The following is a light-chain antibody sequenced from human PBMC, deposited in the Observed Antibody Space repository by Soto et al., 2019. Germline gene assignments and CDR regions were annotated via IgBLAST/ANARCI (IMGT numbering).Light chain of an antibody. CDR2: EVN. Sequence: QSALTQPASVSGSPGQSITISCTGTSSDVGGYNYVSWYQQHPGKAPKLMIYEVNNRPSGVSNRFSGSKSGNTASLTISGRQAEDEADYYCSSFTRSSTWLFGGGTKVTVL. CDR1: SSDVGGYNY. CDR3: SSFTRSSTWL. V-gene: IGLV2-14*01. J-gene: IGLJ3*02.